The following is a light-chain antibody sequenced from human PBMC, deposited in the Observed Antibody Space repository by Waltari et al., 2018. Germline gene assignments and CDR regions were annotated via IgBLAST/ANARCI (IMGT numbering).Light chain of an antibody. CDR3: QQYNRWPPIT. CDR2: DAS. CDR1: QSITTN. V-gene: IGKV3-15*01. Sequence: EVVMTQSPATLSLSPGERATLSCRASQSITTNLAWYQHKPGQAPRLLIYDASTRATSVPARFSGSGSVTEFTLTISSLQSEDFAVYYCQQYNRWPPITFGQGTRLAIK. J-gene: IGKJ5*01.